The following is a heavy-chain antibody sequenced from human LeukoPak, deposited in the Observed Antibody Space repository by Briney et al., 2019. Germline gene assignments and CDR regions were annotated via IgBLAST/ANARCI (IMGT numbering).Heavy chain of an antibody. CDR3: TTSPGDEASLFDY. CDR1: GFTFSSYA. CDR2: ISYDGSNK. V-gene: IGHV3-30-3*01. D-gene: IGHD1-14*01. Sequence: GGSLRLSCAASGFTFSSYAMHWVRQAPGKGLEWVAVISYDGSNKYYADSVKGRFTISRDNSKNTLYLQMNSLRAEDTSVYYCTTSPGDEASLFDYWGQGTLVTVSS. J-gene: IGHJ4*02.